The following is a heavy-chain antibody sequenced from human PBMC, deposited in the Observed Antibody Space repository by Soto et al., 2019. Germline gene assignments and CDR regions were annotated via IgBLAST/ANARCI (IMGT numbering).Heavy chain of an antibody. D-gene: IGHD3-3*01. V-gene: IGHV1-8*01. CDR1: GYTFTSYD. CDR3: ARGVGRNTIFGVVKAFDY. J-gene: IGHJ4*02. CDR2: MNPNSGNT. Sequence: GASVKVSCKASGYTFTSYDINWVRQATGQGLEWMGWMNPNSGNTGYAQKFQGRVTMTRNTSISTAYMELRSMRSEDTAVNYYARGVGRNTIFGVVKAFDYWGQGTLVTVSS.